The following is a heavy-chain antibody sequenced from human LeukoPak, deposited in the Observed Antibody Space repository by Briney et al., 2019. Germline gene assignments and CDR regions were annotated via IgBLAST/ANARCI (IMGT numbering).Heavy chain of an antibody. CDR3: ARVFRDYGDYLGFFDY. V-gene: IGHV4-38-2*02. Sequence: SETLSLTCTVSGYSIRSGYYWAWIRQPPGKGPEWIGSSYHSGGTDYNPSLKSRITISVDTSKNQFSLKLSSVTAADTAVYYCARVFRDYGDYLGFFDYWGQGTLVTVSS. CDR1: GYSIRSGYY. J-gene: IGHJ4*02. D-gene: IGHD4-17*01. CDR2: SYHSGGT.